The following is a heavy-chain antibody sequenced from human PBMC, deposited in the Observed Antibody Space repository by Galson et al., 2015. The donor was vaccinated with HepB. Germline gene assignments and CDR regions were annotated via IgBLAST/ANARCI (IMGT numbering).Heavy chain of an antibody. CDR3: ARYCSGGSCNAEYFQH. CDR1: GSSFPSYW. Sequence: QSGAEVTKPGESLKISCKGSGSSFPSYWIGWVRQMPGKGLEWMGIIYPGDSDTRYSPSFQGQVTISADKSISTAYLQWSSLKASDTAMYYCARYCSGGSCNAEYFQHWGQGTLVTVSS. CDR2: IYPGDSDT. J-gene: IGHJ1*01. D-gene: IGHD2-15*01. V-gene: IGHV5-51*01.